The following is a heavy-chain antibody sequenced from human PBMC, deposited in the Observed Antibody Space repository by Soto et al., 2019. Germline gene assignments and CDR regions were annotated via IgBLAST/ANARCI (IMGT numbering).Heavy chain of an antibody. D-gene: IGHD7-27*01. CDR1: GGTFSSYT. CDR2: IIPILGIA. Sequence: QVQLVQSGAEVKKPGSSVKVSCKASGGTFSSYTISWVRQAPGQGLEWMGRIIPILGIANYAQKFQGRVTITPDQSTSTSHLEPGSLRSEDTAVYYWGAVAWGDYYYYSRMDVWGQGTTVTVSS. CDR3: GAVAWGDYYYYSRMDV. V-gene: IGHV1-69*02. J-gene: IGHJ6*02.